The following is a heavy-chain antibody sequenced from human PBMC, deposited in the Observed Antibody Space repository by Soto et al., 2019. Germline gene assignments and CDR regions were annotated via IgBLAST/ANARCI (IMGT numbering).Heavy chain of an antibody. CDR2: TSFDGSKK. Sequence: PGGSLRLSCAASGFTFSKYDMHWVRQAPGKGLEWVAVTSFDGSKKYYAASVKGRFTISRDNSNNTLYVEMNSLRVEDTAVYYCARENCGGDCYSEQADAFDIWGQGTMVTVSS. D-gene: IGHD2-21*02. J-gene: IGHJ3*02. CDR1: GFTFSKYD. CDR3: ARENCGGDCYSEQADAFDI. V-gene: IGHV3-30-3*01.